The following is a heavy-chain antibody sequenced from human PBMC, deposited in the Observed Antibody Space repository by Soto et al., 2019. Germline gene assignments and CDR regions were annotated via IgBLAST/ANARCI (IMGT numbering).Heavy chain of an antibody. V-gene: IGHV2-5*02. CDR3: AHSRELLFLEWPGYFDY. D-gene: IGHD3-3*01. Sequence: SGPTLVNPTQTLTLTCTFSGFSLSTSGVGMGWIRQPPGKALEWLALIYWDNDRRYSPSLRSRLTITKDTSKNQVVLTMTNMDPVDTATYYCAHSRELLFLEWPGYFDYRGTGTPVTVS. J-gene: IGHJ4*02. CDR2: IYWDNDR. CDR1: GFSLSTSGVG.